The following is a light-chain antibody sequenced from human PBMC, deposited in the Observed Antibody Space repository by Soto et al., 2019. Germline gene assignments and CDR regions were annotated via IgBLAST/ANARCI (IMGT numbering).Light chain of an antibody. J-gene: IGLJ3*02. CDR1: SSDVGGYNY. V-gene: IGLV2-14*01. CDR2: EVT. Sequence: QSALTQPASVSGSPGQSITISCTGTSSDVGGYNYVSWYQQHPDRAPKLVIYEVTNRPSGVSNRFSGSKSGNTASLTISGLQAEDEADYYCSSYASSSTLVFGGGTQLTVL. CDR3: SSYASSSTLV.